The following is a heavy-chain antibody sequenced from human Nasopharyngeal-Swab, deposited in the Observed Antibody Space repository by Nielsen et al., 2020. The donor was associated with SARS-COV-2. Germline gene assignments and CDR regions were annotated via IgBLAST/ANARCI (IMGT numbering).Heavy chain of an antibody. CDR1: GGTFNSYA. CDR2: IIPIFGTA. J-gene: IGHJ3*02. D-gene: IGHD3-3*01. CDR3: ARDKVTAITIFGVVNSAFDI. V-gene: IGHV1-69*13. Sequence: SVKVSCKASGGTFNSYAISWVRQAPGQGLEWMGGIIPIFGTANYAQKFQGRVTIAADESTSTAYMELSSLRSEDTAVYYCARDKVTAITIFGVVNSAFDIWGQGTMVTVSS.